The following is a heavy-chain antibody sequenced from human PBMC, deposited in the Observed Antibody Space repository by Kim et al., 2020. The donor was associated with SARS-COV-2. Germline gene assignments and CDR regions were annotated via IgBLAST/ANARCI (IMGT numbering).Heavy chain of an antibody. CDR1: GGTFSSYA. CDR3: ARDEAFWSGYNGWFDP. CDR2: IIPIFGTA. Sequence: SVKVSCKASGGTFSSYAISWVRQAPGQGLEWMGGIIPIFGTANYAQKFQGRVTITADESTSTAYMELSSLRSEDTAVYYCARDEAFWSGYNGWFDPWGQGTLVTVSS. D-gene: IGHD3-3*01. J-gene: IGHJ5*02. V-gene: IGHV1-69*13.